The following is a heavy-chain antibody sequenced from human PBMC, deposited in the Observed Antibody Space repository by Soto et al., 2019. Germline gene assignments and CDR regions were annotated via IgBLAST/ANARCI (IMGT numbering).Heavy chain of an antibody. V-gene: IGHV4-34*01. Sequence: SETLSLTCAVYGGSFSGYYLSWIRQPPGKGLEWIGEINHSGSTNYSPSLKSRVTISVDTSKNQFSLKLSSVTAADTAVYYCASLYYYGSGSYYHPGWGQGTLVTVSS. CDR3: ASLYYYGSGSYYHPG. J-gene: IGHJ4*02. D-gene: IGHD3-10*01. CDR1: GGSFSGYY. CDR2: INHSGST.